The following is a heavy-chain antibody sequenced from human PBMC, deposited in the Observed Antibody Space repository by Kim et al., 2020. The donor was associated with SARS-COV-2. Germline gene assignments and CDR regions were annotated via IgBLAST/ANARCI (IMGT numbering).Heavy chain of an antibody. Sequence: KCQGRVTMTRDTSTSTVYMELSSLRSEDTAVYYCARDWAYSSGRDNWFDPWGQGTLVTVSS. J-gene: IGHJ5*02. CDR3: ARDWAYSSGRDNWFDP. D-gene: IGHD6-19*01. V-gene: IGHV1-46*01.